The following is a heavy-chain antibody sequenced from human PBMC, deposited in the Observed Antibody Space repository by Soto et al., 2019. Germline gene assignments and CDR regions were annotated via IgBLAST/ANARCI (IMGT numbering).Heavy chain of an antibody. CDR1: GFTFTNYW. Sequence: EVQLVQSGGGSVQPGGSLRLSCAASGFTFTNYWMHWVRQVPGKGLVWVSRIDGVGTGTSYSVSVRGRFPISIDNAENMLYLQMNILRAEDTAVYYCTTVLAYWGQGTLVTVSS. D-gene: IGHD3-3*02. J-gene: IGHJ4*02. CDR3: TTVLAY. CDR2: IDGVGTGT. V-gene: IGHV3-74*01.